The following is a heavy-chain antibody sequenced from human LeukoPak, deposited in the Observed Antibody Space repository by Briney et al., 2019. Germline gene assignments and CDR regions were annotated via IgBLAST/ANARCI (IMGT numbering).Heavy chain of an antibody. CDR2: ISWNSGSI. CDR3: AKDIRAKYRYGLQSDY. Sequence: PGRSLRLSCAASGFTFDGYAMHWVRQAPGKGLEWVSGISWNSGSIGYADSVKGRFTISRDNAKKSLYLQMNSLRAEDMALYYCAKDIRAKYRYGLQSDYWGQGTLVTVSS. CDR1: GFTFDGYA. J-gene: IGHJ4*02. D-gene: IGHD5-18*01. V-gene: IGHV3-9*03.